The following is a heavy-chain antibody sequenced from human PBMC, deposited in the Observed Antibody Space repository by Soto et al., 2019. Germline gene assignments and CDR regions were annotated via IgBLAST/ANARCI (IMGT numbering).Heavy chain of an antibody. CDR2: INHSGST. CDR1: GGSFSGYY. CDR3: ARYQLPVIIDY. Sequence: QVQLQQWGAGLLKPSETLSLTCAVYGGSFSGYYWSWIRQPPGKGLEWIGEINHSGSTNYNPSLRSRVTISVDTSKNQFCLKLSSVTAADTAVYYCARYQLPVIIDYWGQGTLVTVSS. J-gene: IGHJ4*02. V-gene: IGHV4-34*01. D-gene: IGHD2-2*01.